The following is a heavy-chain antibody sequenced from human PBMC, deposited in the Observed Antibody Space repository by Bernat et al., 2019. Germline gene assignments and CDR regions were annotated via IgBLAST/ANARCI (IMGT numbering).Heavy chain of an antibody. J-gene: IGHJ3*02. V-gene: IGHV3-48*03. D-gene: IGHD1-26*01. CDR2: INSRGTTI. CDR1: GFIFSSYE. Sequence: EVQLVESGGGLVQPGGSLRLSCAASGFIFSSYEMNWVRQAPGKGLEWVSYINSRGTTIYYADSVKGRFTISRDNAKNSLYLQTNSLRAEDTALYYCARAPRAMGATLYAFDIWGQGTMVTVSS. CDR3: ARAPRAMGATLYAFDI.